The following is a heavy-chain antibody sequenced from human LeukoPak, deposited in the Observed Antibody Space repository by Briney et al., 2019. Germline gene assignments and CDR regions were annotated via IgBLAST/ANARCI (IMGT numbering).Heavy chain of an antibody. D-gene: IGHD3-22*01. V-gene: IGHV3-49*04. CDR2: IRSKAYGGTT. CDR1: GFTFSRDW. Sequence: GGSLRLSCAASGFTFSRDWMSWVRQAPGKGLEWVGFIRSKAYGGTTEYAASAKGRFTISRDDSKSIAYRQMNSLKTEDTAVYYCIRSRYYDSSGYYFDYWGQGTLVTVSS. J-gene: IGHJ4*02. CDR3: IRSRYYDSSGYYFDY.